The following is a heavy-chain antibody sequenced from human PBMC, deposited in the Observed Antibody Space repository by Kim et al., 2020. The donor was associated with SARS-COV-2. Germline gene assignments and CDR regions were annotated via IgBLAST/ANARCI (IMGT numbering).Heavy chain of an antibody. V-gene: IGHV3-43*02. CDR1: GFTFDDYA. D-gene: IGHD2-2*01. CDR2: ISGDGGST. J-gene: IGHJ3*02. CDR3: AKDPFVVVPAATLGAFDI. Sequence: GGSLRLSCAASGFTFDDYAMHWVRQAPGKGLEWVSLISGDGGSTYYADSVKGRFTISRDNSKISLYLQMNSLRTEDTALYYCAKDPFVVVPAATLGAFDIWGQGTMVTVSS.